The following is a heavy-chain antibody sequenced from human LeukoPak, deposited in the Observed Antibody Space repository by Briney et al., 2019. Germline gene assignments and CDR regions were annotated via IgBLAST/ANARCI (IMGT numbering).Heavy chain of an antibody. D-gene: IGHD6-13*01. CDR1: GESFDNYH. CDR3: ARGPTRLAAAGTLWFDP. Sequence: SETLSLTCAVYGESFDNYHWNWIRQPPGKGLEWIGEINHSGSTNYNPSLESRVTISVDTSKNQFSLKLSSVTAADTALYYCARGPTRLAAAGTLWFDPWGQGTLVTVSS. J-gene: IGHJ5*02. CDR2: INHSGST. V-gene: IGHV4-34*01.